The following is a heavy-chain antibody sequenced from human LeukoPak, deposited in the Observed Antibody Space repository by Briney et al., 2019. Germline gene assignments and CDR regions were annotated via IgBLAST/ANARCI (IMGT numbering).Heavy chain of an antibody. CDR1: GFIFTDYW. V-gene: IGHV3-7*01. Sequence: GGSLRLSCAASGFIFTDYWMYWVRQAPGRGLAWVANIKEDGSEKYYVDSVKGRFTISRDNAKNSLYLQMNSLRAEDTAVYYCARDRDYYYYYGMDVWGQGTTVTVSS. CDR2: IKEDGSEK. CDR3: ARDRDYYYYYGMDV. J-gene: IGHJ6*02.